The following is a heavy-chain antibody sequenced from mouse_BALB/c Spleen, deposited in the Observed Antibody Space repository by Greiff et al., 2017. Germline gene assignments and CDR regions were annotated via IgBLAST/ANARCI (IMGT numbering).Heavy chain of an antibody. J-gene: IGHJ2*01. CDR3: ARAYYGNLHYFDY. CDR2: ISSGSSTI. Sequence: EVKLVESGGGLVQPGGSRKLSCAASGFTFSSFGMHWVRQAPEKGLEWVAYISSGSSTIYYADTVKGRFTISRDNPKNTLFLQMTSLRSEDTAMYYCARAYYGNLHYFDYWGQGTTLTVSS. CDR1: GFTFSSFG. V-gene: IGHV5-17*02. D-gene: IGHD2-10*01.